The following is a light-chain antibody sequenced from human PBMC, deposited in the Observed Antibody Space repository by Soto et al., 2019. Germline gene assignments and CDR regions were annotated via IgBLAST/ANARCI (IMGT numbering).Light chain of an antibody. J-gene: IGKJ1*01. CDR3: EQYNSYSWT. Sequence: QMTQSPSTLSASVGDRVTLTCRASENIKNWLAWYQQKPGRAPKLLIYGTSSLESGVPSRFSGSGFGTEFTLTISSLQPDDFATYYCEQYNSYSWTFGQGTKVEIK. CDR1: ENIKNW. V-gene: IGKV1-5*01. CDR2: GTS.